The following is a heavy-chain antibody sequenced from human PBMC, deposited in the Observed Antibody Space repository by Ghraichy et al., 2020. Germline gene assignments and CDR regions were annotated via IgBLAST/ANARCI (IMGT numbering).Heavy chain of an antibody. CDR2: LNTDGSPT. V-gene: IGHV3-74*01. CDR1: GFTLTSEW. CDR3: ARRWFDP. Sequence: GGSLRLSCAASGFTLTSEWMHWVRQAPGMGLVWIARLNTDGSPTRYADFVRGRFTISRDNAKNTLYLQMNSLSDEDTAIYYCARRWFDPWGQGTLVTVSS. J-gene: IGHJ5*02.